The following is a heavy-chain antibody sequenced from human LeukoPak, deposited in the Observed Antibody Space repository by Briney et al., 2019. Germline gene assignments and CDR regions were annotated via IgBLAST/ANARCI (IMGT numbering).Heavy chain of an antibody. J-gene: IGHJ5*02. CDR2: INPNSGGT. Sequence: ASVKVSCKASGYTFTGYYMHWVRQAPGQGLEWMGRINPNSGGTNYAQKFQGRVTMTRDTSISTAYMELSRLRSDDTAVYYCAIEGVSVTTLAPHYNWFDPWGQGTLVTVSS. V-gene: IGHV1-2*06. D-gene: IGHD4-17*01. CDR3: AIEGVSVTTLAPHYNWFDP. CDR1: GYTFTGYY.